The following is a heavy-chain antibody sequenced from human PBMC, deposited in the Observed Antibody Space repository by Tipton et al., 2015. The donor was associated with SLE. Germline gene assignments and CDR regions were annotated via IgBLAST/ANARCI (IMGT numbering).Heavy chain of an antibody. CDR3: ARQYDILTPLQH. CDR2: VNHSGST. CDR1: GGSFSDYY. D-gene: IGHD3-9*01. V-gene: IGHV4-34*01. Sequence: TLSLTCAVYGGSFSDYYWSWIRQPPGKGLEWIGEVNHSGSTNYNPSLKSRVTISLDTSKNQFSLKLSSVTAADTAVYYCARQYDILTPLQHWGQGTLVTVSS. J-gene: IGHJ1*01.